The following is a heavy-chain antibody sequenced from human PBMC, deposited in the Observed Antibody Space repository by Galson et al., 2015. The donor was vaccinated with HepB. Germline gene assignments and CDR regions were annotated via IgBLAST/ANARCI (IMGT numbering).Heavy chain of an antibody. D-gene: IGHD5-12*01. Sequence: SLRLSCAASGFTFSSYAMSWVRQAPGKGLEWVSAISGSGGSTYYADSVKGRFTISRDNSKNTLYLQMNSLRAEDTAVYYCAKHVDRGFRFGWFDPWGQGTLVTVSS. CDR1: GFTFSSYA. CDR2: ISGSGGST. V-gene: IGHV3-23*01. CDR3: AKHVDRGFRFGWFDP. J-gene: IGHJ5*02.